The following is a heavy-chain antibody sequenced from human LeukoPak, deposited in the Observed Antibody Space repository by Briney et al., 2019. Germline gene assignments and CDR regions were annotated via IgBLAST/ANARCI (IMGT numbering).Heavy chain of an antibody. CDR2: INHSGST. V-gene: IGHV4-34*01. CDR3: ARETPRGYDY. Sequence: PSETLSLTCAVYGGSFSGYYWSWIRQPPGKGLEWIGEINHSGSTNYNPSLKSRVTISVDTSKNQFSLKLSSVTAADTAVYYCARETPRGYDYWGQGTLVTVSS. CDR1: GGSFSGYY. D-gene: IGHD2-15*01. J-gene: IGHJ4*02.